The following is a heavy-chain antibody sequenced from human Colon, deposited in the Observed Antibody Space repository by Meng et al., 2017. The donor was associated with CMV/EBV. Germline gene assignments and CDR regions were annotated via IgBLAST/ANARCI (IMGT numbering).Heavy chain of an antibody. CDR1: GGSFVTYS. CDR3: ARGGRGYFMHNWFDP. D-gene: IGHD3-22*01. CDR2: ISAYNGKT. Sequence: ASVKVSCKASGGSFVTYSLTWMRQAPGQGLEWMGWISAYNGKTNYAQKLQGRVTMTTDTSTGTAYMELRSLRSDDTAVYYCARGGRGYFMHNWFDPWGLGTLVTVSS. J-gene: IGHJ5*02. V-gene: IGHV1-18*01.